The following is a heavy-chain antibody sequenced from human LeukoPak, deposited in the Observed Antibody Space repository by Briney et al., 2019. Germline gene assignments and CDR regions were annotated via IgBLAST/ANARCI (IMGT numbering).Heavy chain of an antibody. J-gene: IGHJ5*02. CDR3: AKAHPEDDFWSGYPTAYVPNWFDP. CDR1: GFTFSSYA. D-gene: IGHD3-3*01. CDR2: ISGSGGST. Sequence: GGSLRLSCAASGFTFSSYAMSWVRQAPGKGLEWVSAISGSGGSTYYADSVKGRFTISRDNSKNTLYLQMNSLRAEDTAVYYCAKAHPEDDFWSGYPTAYVPNWFDPWGQGTLVTVSS. V-gene: IGHV3-23*01.